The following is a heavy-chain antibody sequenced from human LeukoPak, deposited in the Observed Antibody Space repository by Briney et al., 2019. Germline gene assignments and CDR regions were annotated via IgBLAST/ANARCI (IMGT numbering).Heavy chain of an antibody. CDR3: ARDLQLEADYGDYCAFDI. Sequence: GGLLRLSCGASGITFTSYSMNWVRQAPGKGLEWVSYISSSSITIYYADSVKGRFTISRDNDQNSLYVQMNSLRDEDTAVYYCARDLQLEADYGDYCAFDIWGQGRMVTVSS. CDR2: ISSSSITI. V-gene: IGHV3-48*02. J-gene: IGHJ3*02. CDR1: GITFTSYS. D-gene: IGHD4-17*01.